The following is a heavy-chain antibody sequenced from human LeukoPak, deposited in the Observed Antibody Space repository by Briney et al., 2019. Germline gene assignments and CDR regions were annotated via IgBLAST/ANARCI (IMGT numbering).Heavy chain of an antibody. CDR1: GFTFSNYA. Sequence: GGSLRLSCAAPGFTFSNYAFHWVLQAPGKGLGYVSAINDNGDTTYYADSVKGRFTISRDISKNTLFLQMGSLRTEDMAVYYCAGGHRSSWFDAFDIWGQGIMVTVSS. CDR3: AGGHRSSWFDAFDI. CDR2: INDNGDTT. V-gene: IGHV3-64*02. D-gene: IGHD6-13*01. J-gene: IGHJ3*02.